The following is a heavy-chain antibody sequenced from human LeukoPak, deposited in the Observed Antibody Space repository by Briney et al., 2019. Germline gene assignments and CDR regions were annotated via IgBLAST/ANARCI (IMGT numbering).Heavy chain of an antibody. Sequence: ASVNVSCKASGYTFTSYYMHWVRQAPGQGLEWMGIINPSGGSTSYAQKFQGRVTMTTDTSTSTAYMELRSLRSDDTAVYYCARDRRRRYSYGTFDYWGQGTLVTVSS. CDR1: GYTFTSYY. CDR3: ARDRRRRYSYGTFDY. D-gene: IGHD5-18*01. J-gene: IGHJ4*02. V-gene: IGHV1-46*01. CDR2: INPSGGST.